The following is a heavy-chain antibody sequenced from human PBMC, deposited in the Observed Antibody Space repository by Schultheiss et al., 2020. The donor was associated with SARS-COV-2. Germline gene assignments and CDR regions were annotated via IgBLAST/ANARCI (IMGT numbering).Heavy chain of an antibody. V-gene: IGHV4-34*01. J-gene: IGHJ6*02. D-gene: IGHD3-3*01. CDR1: GGSFSGYY. CDR3: ARDRYYDFWSGYYSDYYYGMDV. CDR2: INHSGST. Sequence: SETLSLTCAVYGGSFSGYYWSWIRQPPGKGLEWIGEINHSGSTKYNSSLKSRVTISVDTSKNQFSLKLSSVTAADTAVYYCARDRYYDFWSGYYSDYYYGMDVWGQGTTVTVSS.